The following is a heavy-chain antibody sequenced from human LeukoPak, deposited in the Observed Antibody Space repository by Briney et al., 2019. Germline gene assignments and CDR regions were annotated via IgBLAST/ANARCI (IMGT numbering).Heavy chain of an antibody. CDR3: AKGEGFGESPLDY. CDR1: GFTFSSYS. D-gene: IGHD3-10*01. V-gene: IGHV3-21*04. CDR2: ISSSSSYI. J-gene: IGHJ4*02. Sequence: GGSLRLSCAASGFTFSSYSMNWVRQAPGKGLEWVSSISSSSSYIYYADSVKGRFTISRDNAKNSLYLQMSSLRAEDTAVYYCAKGEGFGESPLDYWGQGTLVTVSS.